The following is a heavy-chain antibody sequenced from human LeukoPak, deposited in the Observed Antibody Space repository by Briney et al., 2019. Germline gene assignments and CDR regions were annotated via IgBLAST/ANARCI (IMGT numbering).Heavy chain of an antibody. CDR3: ARYYGGNFGYYFDY. Sequence: SQTLSLTCTVSGGSISSGYYYWSWIRQPPGKGLEWIGYIYYSGSTYYNPSLKSRVTISVDTSKNQLSLKLSSVTAADTAVYYCARYYGGNFGYYFDYWGQGTLVTVSS. CDR1: GGSISSGYYY. D-gene: IGHD4-23*01. CDR2: IYYSGST. V-gene: IGHV4-30-4*01. J-gene: IGHJ4*02.